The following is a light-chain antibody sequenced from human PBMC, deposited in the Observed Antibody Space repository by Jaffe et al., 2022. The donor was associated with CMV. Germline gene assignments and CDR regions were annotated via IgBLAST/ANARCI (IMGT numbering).Light chain of an antibody. Sequence: SYELTQPPSVSVSPGQTASITCSGDKLGDTSASWYRQKPGQSPVLVIYQDKKRPSGISERFSGSNSGNTATLTISGTQAMDEADYYCQAWDGSTAIFGGGTKLTVL. J-gene: IGLJ2*01. CDR2: QDK. CDR1: KLGDTS. CDR3: QAWDGSTAI. V-gene: IGLV3-1*01.